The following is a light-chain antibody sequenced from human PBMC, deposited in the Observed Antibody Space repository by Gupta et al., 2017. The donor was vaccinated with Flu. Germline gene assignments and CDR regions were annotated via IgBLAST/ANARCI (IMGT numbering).Light chain of an antibody. V-gene: IGLV5-45*01. CDR1: SGINVGASK. Sequence: QAVLTQPASLSASPGASASLTCTLRSGINVGASKIYWYQQKPGSPPQYLLTYKSDSDKQQGSGVPSRCSGSKDASANAGILLISGLQSEDEADYYCVIWHSSAWVFGGGTKLTVL. CDR3: VIWHSSAWV. J-gene: IGLJ2*01. CDR2: YKSDSDK.